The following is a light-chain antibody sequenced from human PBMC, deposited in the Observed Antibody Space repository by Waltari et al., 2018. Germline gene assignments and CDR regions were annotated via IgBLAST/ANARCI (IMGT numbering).Light chain of an antibody. CDR2: QAS. CDR3: QQYNSYSLLS. V-gene: IGKV1-5*03. J-gene: IGKJ4*01. CDR1: QSISKW. Sequence: DIQMTQSPSTLSASVGDRLIITCRASQSISKWLAWDQQKPGKAPQLLIYQASRLESAVPSMFIGSGSVTDFTLTINSLQPDDFATYYCQQYNSYSLLSFGGGTKVEIK.